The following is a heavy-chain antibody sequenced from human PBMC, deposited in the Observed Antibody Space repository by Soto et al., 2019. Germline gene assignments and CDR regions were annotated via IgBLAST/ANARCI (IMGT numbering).Heavy chain of an antibody. CDR2: ISYDGSNK. CDR1: GFTFSNYG. Sequence: QVQLVESGGGVVQPGRSLRLSCAASGFTFSNYGMHWVRQAPGKGLEWVAVISYDGSNKYYADSVKGRFTISRDNTKSTLSLQMNSLRAEDTAVYYCVNGDYWGQGSLVTVSS. D-gene: IGHD2-8*01. V-gene: IGHV3-30*03. J-gene: IGHJ4*02. CDR3: VNGDY.